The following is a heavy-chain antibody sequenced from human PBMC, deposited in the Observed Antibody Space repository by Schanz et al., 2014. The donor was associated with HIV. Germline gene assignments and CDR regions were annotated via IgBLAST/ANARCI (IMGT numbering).Heavy chain of an antibody. J-gene: IGHJ4*02. V-gene: IGHV1-18*01. Sequence: QVQLVQSGAEVKKPGSSVKVSCQASGGTFSGHGISWVRQAPGQGLEWMGWINPYNGDTDSAQKLQGRVTMTTDTSTSTAYMEWRSLRIDDTAVYYCARGESSAWPPPRDYWGQGTLVTVSS. CDR1: GGTFSGHG. D-gene: IGHD6-25*01. CDR2: INPYNGDT. CDR3: ARGESSAWPPPRDY.